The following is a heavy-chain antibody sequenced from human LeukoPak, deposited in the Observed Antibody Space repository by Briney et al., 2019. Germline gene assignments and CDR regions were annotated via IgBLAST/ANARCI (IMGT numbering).Heavy chain of an antibody. CDR1: GYDFTTYW. CDR2: IYPGDSDT. Sequence: GESLKISCKGSGYDFTTYWIGWVRQMPGKGLEWMGIIYPGDSDTRYSPSFQGQVTISADKSISTAYLQWSSLKASDTAMYYCARRVAVAGSINIDYWGQGTLVTVSS. J-gene: IGHJ4*02. D-gene: IGHD6-19*01. CDR3: ARRVAVAGSINIDY. V-gene: IGHV5-51*01.